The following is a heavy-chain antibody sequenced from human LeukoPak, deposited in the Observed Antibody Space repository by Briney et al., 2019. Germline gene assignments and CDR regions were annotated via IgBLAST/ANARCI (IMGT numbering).Heavy chain of an antibody. V-gene: IGHV1-2*06. CDR3: TRVADIVEILGAFDI. D-gene: IGHD2-15*01. CDR1: GYTFTGYY. Sequence: ASVKVSCKASGYTFTGYYMHWVRQAPGQGLEWMGRINPNSGGTNYAQKFQGRVTMTRDTSISTAYMELSRLRSDDTAVYYCTRVADIVEILGAFDIWGQGTMVTVSS. J-gene: IGHJ3*02. CDR2: INPNSGGT.